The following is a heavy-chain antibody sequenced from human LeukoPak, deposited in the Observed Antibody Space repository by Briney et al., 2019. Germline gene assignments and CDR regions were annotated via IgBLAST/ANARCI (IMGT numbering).Heavy chain of an antibody. J-gene: IGHJ2*01. CDR2: INPSGGST. V-gene: IGHV1-46*01. Sequence: ASVKVSCKASGYTFTSYYMHWVRQAPGQGLEWMGIINPSGGSTSYAQKFQGRVTMTRDTSTSTVYMELSGLRSEDTAVYYCARDSPDYDFWSGYSNWYFDLWGRGTLVTVSS. CDR3: ARDSPDYDFWSGYSNWYFDL. CDR1: GYTFTSYY. D-gene: IGHD3-3*01.